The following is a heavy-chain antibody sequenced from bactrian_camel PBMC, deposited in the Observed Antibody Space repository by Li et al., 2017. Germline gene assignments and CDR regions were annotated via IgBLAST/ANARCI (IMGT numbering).Heavy chain of an antibody. J-gene: IGHJ6*01. Sequence: VQLVESGGGSVQHGGSLRLSCSASMFTYSRLCMAWFRQTPGKEREVVASLDSDGTTEYADSVKGRFLISKDSASLTQYLQMNNLKPEDTAMYYCAANPFWTYGAFCSYTRPADFGYWGQGTQVTVS. V-gene: IGHV3S67*01. CDR2: LDSDGTT. D-gene: IGHD2*01. CDR3: AANPFWTYGAFCSYTRPADFGY. CDR1: MFTYSRLC.